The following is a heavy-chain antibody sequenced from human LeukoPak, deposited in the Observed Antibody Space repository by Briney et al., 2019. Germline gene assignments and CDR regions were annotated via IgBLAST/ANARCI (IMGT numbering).Heavy chain of an antibody. J-gene: IGHJ6*03. D-gene: IGHD2-2*02. CDR1: GYTFTGYY. CDR2: INPSGGST. Sequence: ASVKVSCKASGYTFTGYYMHWVRQAPGQGLEWMGIINPSGGSTSYAQKFQGRVTMTRDTSTSTVYMELSSLRSEDTAVYYCARDKSKIVVVPAAIGEGYYYYMDVWGKGTTVTVSS. V-gene: IGHV1-46*01. CDR3: ARDKSKIVVVPAAIGEGYYYYMDV.